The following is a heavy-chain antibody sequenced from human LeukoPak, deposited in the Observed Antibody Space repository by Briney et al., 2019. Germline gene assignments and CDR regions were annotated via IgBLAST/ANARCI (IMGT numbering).Heavy chain of an antibody. Sequence: SETLSLTCTVSGGSISSYYWSWIRQPAGKGLEWIGRIYTSGSTNYNPSLKSRVTMSVDTSKNQFSLKLCSVTAADTAVYYCARDQGWELPNWFDPWGQGTLVTVSS. CDR1: GGSISSYY. CDR3: ARDQGWELPNWFDP. V-gene: IGHV4-4*07. J-gene: IGHJ5*02. D-gene: IGHD1-26*01. CDR2: IYTSGST.